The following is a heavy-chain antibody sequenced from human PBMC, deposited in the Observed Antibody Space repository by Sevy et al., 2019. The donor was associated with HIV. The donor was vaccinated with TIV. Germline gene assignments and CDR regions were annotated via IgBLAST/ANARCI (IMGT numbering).Heavy chain of an antibody. V-gene: IGHV3-7*01. Sequence: GGSLRLSCAASGFTFSSYWMTWVRQAPGKGLEWVASVNENGSVKKYLDSVKGRLTISRDNVKNSLYLQMNILSAVDTALYYCARLSCSGGSCYSAFDYWGQGTLVTVSS. CDR3: ARLSCSGGSCYSAFDY. D-gene: IGHD2-15*01. CDR2: VNENGSVK. J-gene: IGHJ4*02. CDR1: GFTFSSYW.